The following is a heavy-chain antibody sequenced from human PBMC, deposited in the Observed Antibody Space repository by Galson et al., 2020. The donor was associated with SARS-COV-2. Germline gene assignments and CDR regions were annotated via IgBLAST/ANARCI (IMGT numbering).Heavy chain of an antibody. CDR2: IKQDGSEK. CDR1: GFTFSSYW. J-gene: IGHJ4*02. D-gene: IGHD3-22*01. V-gene: IGHV3-7*01. Sequence: GESLKIFCAASGFTFSSYWMSWVRQAPGKGLEWVANIKQDGSEKYYVDSVKGRFTISRDNAKNSLYLQMNSLRAEDTAVYYCARVEDYYDSSGLDYWGQGTLVTVSS. CDR3: ARVEDYYDSSGLDY.